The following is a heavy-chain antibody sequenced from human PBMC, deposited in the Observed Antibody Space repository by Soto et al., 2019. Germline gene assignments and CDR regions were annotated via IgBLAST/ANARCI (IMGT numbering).Heavy chain of an antibody. Sequence: PGESLKISCKGVGYKFGIAWIGWVRQMPGKGLEWMGIIKPGTSDIRYSPSCRGHVTISADEAVSTAYLQWGGLKASDTAMYYCARQLSHICDSWGQGTLVTVSS. V-gene: IGHV5-51*01. CDR1: GYKFGIAW. CDR3: ARQLSHICDS. J-gene: IGHJ4*02. D-gene: IGHD3-3*02. CDR2: IKPGTSDI.